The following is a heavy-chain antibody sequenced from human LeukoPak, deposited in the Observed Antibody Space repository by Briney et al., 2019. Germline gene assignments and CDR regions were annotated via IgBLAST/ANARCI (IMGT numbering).Heavy chain of an antibody. V-gene: IGHV1-18*01. Sequence: ASVKVSCKASGYTFTSYGISWVRQAPGQGLEWMGWISAYNGNTNYAQKLQGRVTMTTDTSTSTAYMELRSLRSDDTAVYYCAKGHQAYYGYYYYGMDVWGQGTTVTVSS. J-gene: IGHJ6*02. CDR2: ISAYNGNT. CDR1: GYTFTSYG. CDR3: AKGHQAYYGYYYYGMDV. D-gene: IGHD2/OR15-2a*01.